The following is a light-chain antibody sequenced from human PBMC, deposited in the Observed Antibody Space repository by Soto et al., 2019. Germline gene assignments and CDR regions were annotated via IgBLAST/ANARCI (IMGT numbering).Light chain of an antibody. J-gene: IGKJ1*01. Sequence: EIVLTQSPATLSLSPGERATLSCRASQSVSSQLAWYQHKSGQAPRLLIYDASNRATGIPDRFSGSGSGTDYTITISSLEPYDSAVYYCAQRICLWTVGQRTKVDIK. CDR1: QSVSSQ. CDR3: AQRICLWT. V-gene: IGKV3-11*01. CDR2: DAS.